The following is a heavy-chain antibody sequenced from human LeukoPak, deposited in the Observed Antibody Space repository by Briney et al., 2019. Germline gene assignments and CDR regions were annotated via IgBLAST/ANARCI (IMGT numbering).Heavy chain of an antibody. Sequence: SETLSLTCTVSGGSISSGSYYWSWIRQPAGKGLEWIGRIYTSGSTNYNPSLKSRVTISVDTSKNQFSLKLSSVTAADTAVYYCARNGARFLEWSINWLDPWGQGTLVTVSS. CDR1: GGSISSGSYY. CDR3: ARNGARFLEWSINWLDP. J-gene: IGHJ5*02. CDR2: IYTSGST. D-gene: IGHD3-3*01. V-gene: IGHV4-61*02.